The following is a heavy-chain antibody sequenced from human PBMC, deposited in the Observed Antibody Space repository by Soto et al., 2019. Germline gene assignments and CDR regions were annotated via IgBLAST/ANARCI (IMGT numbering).Heavy chain of an antibody. CDR2: ITTIFGTA. J-gene: IGHJ4*02. CDR3: ATTHYYDSCGYYLVY. Sequence: SXEVSCEASGGTYSSKASSWVRQAPGQGREGMGGITTIFGTANYAQKFQGSGTITADESTSTAYMEMRRQRSADTAVYYCATTHYYDSCGYYLVYWRKGNMVAVAS. V-gene: IGHV1-69*13. CDR1: GGTYSSKA. D-gene: IGHD3-22*01.